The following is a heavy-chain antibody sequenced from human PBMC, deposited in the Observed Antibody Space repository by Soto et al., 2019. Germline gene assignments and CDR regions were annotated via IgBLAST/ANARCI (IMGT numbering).Heavy chain of an antibody. D-gene: IGHD3-9*01. Sequence: GGSLRLSCAASGFTFSDYYMRWIRQAPGKGLEWVSYISSSGSTIYYADSVKGRFTISRDNAKNSLYLQMNSLRAEDTAVYYCARGHYDILTGWKAVETYALDYWGQGTLVTGSS. CDR3: ARGHYDILTGWKAVETYALDY. V-gene: IGHV3-11*01. CDR2: ISSSGSTI. J-gene: IGHJ4*02. CDR1: GFTFSDYY.